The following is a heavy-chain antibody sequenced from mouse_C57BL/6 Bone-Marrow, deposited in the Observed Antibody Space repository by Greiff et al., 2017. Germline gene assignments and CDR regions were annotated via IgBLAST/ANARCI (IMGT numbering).Heavy chain of an antibody. CDR1: GYTFTDYY. J-gene: IGHJ1*03. CDR2: IYPGSGNT. Sequence: QLQQSGAELVRPGASVKLSCKASGYTFTDYYINWVKQRPGQGLEWIARIYPGSGNTYYNEKFKGKATLTAEKSSSTAYMQLSSLTSEDSAVYFGARSGYYGSSPWYFDVWGTGTTVTVSS. D-gene: IGHD1-1*01. CDR3: ARSGYYGSSPWYFDV. V-gene: IGHV1-76*01.